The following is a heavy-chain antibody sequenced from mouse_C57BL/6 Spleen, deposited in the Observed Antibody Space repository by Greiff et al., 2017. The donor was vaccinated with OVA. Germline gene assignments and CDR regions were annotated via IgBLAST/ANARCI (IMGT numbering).Heavy chain of an antibody. CDR1: GFTFSSYT. CDR2: ISGGGGNT. CDR3: ARRYDYDYWYFDV. J-gene: IGHJ1*03. D-gene: IGHD2-4*01. V-gene: IGHV5-9*01. Sequence: EVQLVESGGGLVKPGGSLKLSCAASGFTFSSYTMSWVRQTPEKRLEWVATISGGGGNTYYPDSVKGRFTISRDNAKNTLYLQMSSLRSEDTALYYCARRYDYDYWYFDVWGTGTTVTVSS.